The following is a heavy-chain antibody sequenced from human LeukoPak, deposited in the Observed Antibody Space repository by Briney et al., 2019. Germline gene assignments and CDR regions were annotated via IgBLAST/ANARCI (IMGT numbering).Heavy chain of an antibody. CDR1: GFSLTNYH. V-gene: IGHV3-21*01. D-gene: IGHD1-26*01. J-gene: IGHJ4*02. CDR2: ISSDTTDV. CDR3: ARARNSGWPYFDY. Sequence: TGGSLRLSCVGSGFSLTNYHMNWVRQAPGKGLEWVSYISSDTTDVYYADSVKGRFTISRDDARHSLSLELNSLRVDDTAVYYCARARNSGWPYFDYWGQGTLVTVSS.